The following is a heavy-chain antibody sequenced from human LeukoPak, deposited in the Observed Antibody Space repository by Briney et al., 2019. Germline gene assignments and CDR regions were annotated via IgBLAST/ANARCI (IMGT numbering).Heavy chain of an antibody. J-gene: IGHJ6*02. Sequence: ASVNVSFKVSGYTLTELSMHWVRQAPGQGLEWMGIINPSGGSTSYAQKFQGRVTMTRDTSTSTVYMELSSLRSEDTAVYYCARDAETSSSSLEYYYYGMTSGAKGPRSPSP. D-gene: IGHD6-6*01. V-gene: IGHV1-46*01. CDR1: GYTLTELS. CDR2: INPSGGST. CDR3: ARDAETSSSSLEYYYYGMTS.